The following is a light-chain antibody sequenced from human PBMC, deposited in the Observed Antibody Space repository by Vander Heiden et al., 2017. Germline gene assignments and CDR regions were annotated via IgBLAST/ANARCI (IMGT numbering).Light chain of an antibody. CDR2: WAS. CDR3: QQYYSTPRT. CDR1: QSVLYSSNNKNY. J-gene: IGKJ1*01. Sequence: EILMTQSPDSLAVSLGERATINCKSSQSVLYSSNNKNYLAWYQQKPGQPPKLLIYWASTRESGVPDRFSGSGSGTDFTLTISSLQAEDVAVYYCQQYYSTPRTFGQGTKVEIK. V-gene: IGKV4-1*01.